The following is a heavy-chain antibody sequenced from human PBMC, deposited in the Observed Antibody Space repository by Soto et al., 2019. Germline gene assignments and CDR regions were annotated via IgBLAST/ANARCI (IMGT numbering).Heavy chain of an antibody. D-gene: IGHD3-3*01. J-gene: IGHJ4*02. CDR2: IQSDGSSI. V-gene: IGHV3-74*01. CDR1: GFIFNNYW. Sequence: EVQMVESGGGLVQPGGSLRLSCAASGFIFNNYWMHWVRQVPGKGLMWVSRIQSDGSSIDYADSVKGRFTISRDNAKNTVYLQMNRLIGEDTAVYSCARSGGIDHWGQGTLVTVSS. CDR3: ARSGGIDH.